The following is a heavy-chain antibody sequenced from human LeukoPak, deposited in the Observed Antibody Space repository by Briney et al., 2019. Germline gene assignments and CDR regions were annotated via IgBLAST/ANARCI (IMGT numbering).Heavy chain of an antibody. V-gene: IGHV1-3*01. CDR3: AASRPLRYFDWLHYFDY. CDR2: INAGNGNT. CDR1: GYTFTSYA. D-gene: IGHD3-9*01. J-gene: IGHJ4*02. Sequence: ASVKVSCKASGYTFTSYAMHWVRQAPGQRLEWMGWINAGNGNTKYSQKFQGRVTITRDTSASTAYMELSSLRSEDTAVYYCAASRPLRYFDWLHYFDYWGQGTLVTVSS.